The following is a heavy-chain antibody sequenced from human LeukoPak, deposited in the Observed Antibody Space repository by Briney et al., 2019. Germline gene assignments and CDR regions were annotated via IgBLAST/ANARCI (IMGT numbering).Heavy chain of an antibody. CDR1: GFTFSSYG. CDR3: ARDWSTTEGFV. Sequence: PGGSLRLSCAASGFTFSSYGMSWVRQAPGKGLGWVAVIWYDGSNKYYADSVKGRFTISRDTSNNTLYLQMNSLRAEDTAVYFCARDWSTTEGFVWGQGTLVTVSS. J-gene: IGHJ4*02. V-gene: IGHV3-33*01. D-gene: IGHD3-3*01. CDR2: IWYDGSNK.